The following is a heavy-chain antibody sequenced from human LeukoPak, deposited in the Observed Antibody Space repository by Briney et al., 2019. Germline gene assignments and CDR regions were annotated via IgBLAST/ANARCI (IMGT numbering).Heavy chain of an antibody. CDR3: AKDHYYGSGSYYNEGRWFDP. V-gene: IGHV3-23*01. CDR1: GFTFSSYA. CDR2: ISGSGGSA. D-gene: IGHD3-10*01. Sequence: GGSLRLSCAASGFTFSSYAMSWVRQAPGKGLEWVSAISGSGGSAYYADSVKGRFTISRDNSKNTLYLQMNSLRAEDTAVYYCAKDHYYGSGSYYNEGRWFDPWGQGTLVTVSS. J-gene: IGHJ5*02.